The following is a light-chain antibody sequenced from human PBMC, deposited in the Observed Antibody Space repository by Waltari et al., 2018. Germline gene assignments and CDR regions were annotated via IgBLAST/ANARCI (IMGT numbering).Light chain of an antibody. J-gene: IGKJ5*01. CDR2: KAS. V-gene: IGKV1-5*03. CDR3: QQYNSYSLIT. Sequence: DIQMTQSTSTLSASVGERVTITCRASQSISSWLAWYQQKPGKAPKLLIYKASSLERGVPSRFSGSGSGTEFTLTISSLQPDDFATYYCQQYNSYSLITFGQGTRLEIK. CDR1: QSISSW.